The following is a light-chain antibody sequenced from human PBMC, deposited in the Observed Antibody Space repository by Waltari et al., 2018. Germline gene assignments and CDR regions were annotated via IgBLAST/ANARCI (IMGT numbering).Light chain of an antibody. Sequence: DIQMTQSPSSLSASVGDRVTITCRESQSIRSYLNWYQQKPGKAPKLTIYDASNLQSGVPSRFSGSGSGTDFTLTISRLQAEDFATYFCQQSYSTPLTFGGGAKVEIK. CDR1: QSIRSY. V-gene: IGKV1-39*01. J-gene: IGKJ4*01. CDR3: QQSYSTPLT. CDR2: DAS.